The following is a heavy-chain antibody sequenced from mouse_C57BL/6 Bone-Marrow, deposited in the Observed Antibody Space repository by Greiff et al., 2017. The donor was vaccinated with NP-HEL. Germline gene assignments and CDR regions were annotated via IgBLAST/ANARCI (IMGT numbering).Heavy chain of an antibody. Sequence: VQLQQPGAELVKPGASVKMSCKASGYTFTSYWITWVKQRPGQGLEWIGDIYPGSGSTNYNEKFKSKATLTVDKSSSTAYMQLSSLTSEDSAVYYCARENTVVATDFDYWGQGTTLTVSS. D-gene: IGHD1-1*01. CDR2: IYPGSGST. CDR1: GYTFTSYW. CDR3: ARENTVVATDFDY. J-gene: IGHJ2*01. V-gene: IGHV1-55*01.